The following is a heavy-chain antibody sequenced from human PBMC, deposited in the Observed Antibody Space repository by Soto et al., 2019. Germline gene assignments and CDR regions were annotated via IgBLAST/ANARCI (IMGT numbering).Heavy chain of an antibody. CDR2: IGTAGDT. V-gene: IGHV3-13*01. CDR3: ARERDSSLQTGDAFDI. CDR1: GFTFSSYD. J-gene: IGHJ3*02. Sequence: PGGSLRLSCAASGFTFSSYDMHWVRQATGKGLEWVSAIGTAGDTYYPGSVKGRFTISRENAKNSLYLQMNSLGAGDTAVYYCARERDSSLQTGDAFDIWGQGTMVT. D-gene: IGHD3-22*01.